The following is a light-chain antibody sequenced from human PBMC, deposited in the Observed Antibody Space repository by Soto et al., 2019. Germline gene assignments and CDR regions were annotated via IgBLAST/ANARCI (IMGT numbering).Light chain of an antibody. J-gene: IGLJ2*01. V-gene: IGLV2-14*01. Sequence: QSVLTQPASVSGSPGQSIAISCTGTSSDVGGYYSVSWYQQHPGKAPKLVIYDVSNRPSGVSNRFSGSKSGNTASLTISGLQVEDEADYYCSSYTSSSTRVFGGGTKLTVL. CDR3: SSYTSSSTRV. CDR2: DVS. CDR1: SSDVGGYYS.